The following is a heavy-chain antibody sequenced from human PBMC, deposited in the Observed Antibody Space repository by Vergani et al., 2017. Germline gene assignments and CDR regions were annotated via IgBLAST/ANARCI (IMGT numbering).Heavy chain of an antibody. CDR3: ARGVYCSSTSCYLTTRSRWFDP. CDR2: INHSGST. V-gene: IGHV4-34*01. J-gene: IGHJ5*02. CDR1: GGSFNSYY. D-gene: IGHD2-2*01. Sequence: QVQLQQWGGGLLKPSETLSLTCAVYGGSFNSYYWNWIRQPPGKGLEWIGEINHSGSTNYNPSLKSRVTISVDTSKNQFSLKLSSVTAADTAVYYCARGVYCSSTSCYLTTRSRWFDPWGQGTLVTVSS.